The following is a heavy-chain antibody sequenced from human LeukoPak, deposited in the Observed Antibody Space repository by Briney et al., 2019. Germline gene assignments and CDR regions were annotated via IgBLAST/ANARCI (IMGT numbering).Heavy chain of an antibody. Sequence: SETLSLTCAVYGGSFSGYYWSWIRQPPGKGLEWIGEINHSGSTNYNPSLESRVTISVDTSKNQFSLKLSSVTAADTAVYYCARGLVVATYFDYWGQGTLVTVSS. V-gene: IGHV4-34*01. J-gene: IGHJ4*02. CDR3: ARGLVVATYFDY. D-gene: IGHD5-12*01. CDR2: INHSGST. CDR1: GGSFSGYY.